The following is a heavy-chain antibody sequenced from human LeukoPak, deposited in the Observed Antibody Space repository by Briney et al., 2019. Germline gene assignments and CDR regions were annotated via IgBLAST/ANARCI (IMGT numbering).Heavy chain of an antibody. D-gene: IGHD5-18*01. CDR1: GYTFTAYY. V-gene: IGHV1-2*06. CDR3: ATSSEGGYSYGSDIDY. Sequence: GASVKVSCKASGYTFTAYYMYWLRQAPGQGLECMGRINPNSGGTNYAQKFQGRVTMTRDTSISTAYMELSRLRSDDTAVYYCATSSEGGYSYGSDIDYWGQGTLVTVSS. CDR2: INPNSGGT. J-gene: IGHJ4*02.